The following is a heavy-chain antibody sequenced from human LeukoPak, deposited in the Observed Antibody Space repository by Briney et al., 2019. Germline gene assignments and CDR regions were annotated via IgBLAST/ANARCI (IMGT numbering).Heavy chain of an antibody. CDR1: GFTFSSYA. CDR2: ISGSGGST. V-gene: IGHV3-23*01. Sequence: GGSLRLSCAASGFTFSSYAMSWVRQAPRKGLEWVSAISGSGGSTYYADSVKGRFTISRDNSKNTLYLQMNSLRAEDTAVYYCAKEGLGYLNYDILTGYYGSPDYWGQGTLVTVSS. CDR3: AKEGLGYLNYDILTGYYGSPDY. D-gene: IGHD3-9*01. J-gene: IGHJ4*02.